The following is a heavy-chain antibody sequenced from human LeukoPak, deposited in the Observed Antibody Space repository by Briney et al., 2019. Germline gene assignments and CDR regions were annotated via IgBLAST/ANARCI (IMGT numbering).Heavy chain of an antibody. J-gene: IGHJ3*02. Sequence: PSETLSLTCTVSGGSISSGGYYWSWIRQLPGKGLECIGFIYYSGNTFYNPSLKSRVTISINTSKNQFSLKLSSVTAADTAVYYCASLYYFDSSGYYYGKADIWGQGTMVTVSS. V-gene: IGHV4-31*03. D-gene: IGHD3-22*01. CDR3: ASLYYFDSSGYYYGKADI. CDR2: IYYSGNT. CDR1: GGSISSGGYY.